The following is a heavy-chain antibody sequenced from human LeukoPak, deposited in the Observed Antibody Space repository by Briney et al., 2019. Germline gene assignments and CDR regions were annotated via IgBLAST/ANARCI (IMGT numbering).Heavy chain of an antibody. J-gene: IGHJ3*02. D-gene: IGHD3-22*01. CDR1: GGTFSSYA. CDR2: IIPIFGTA. Sequence: SVKVSCKASGGTFSSYAISWVRQAPGQGLEWMGGIIPIFGTANYAQKFQGRVTITADESTSTAYMELSSLRSEDTAVYYCARLYYYDSSGPNNAFDIWGQGTMVTVSS. V-gene: IGHV1-69*13. CDR3: ARLYYYDSSGPNNAFDI.